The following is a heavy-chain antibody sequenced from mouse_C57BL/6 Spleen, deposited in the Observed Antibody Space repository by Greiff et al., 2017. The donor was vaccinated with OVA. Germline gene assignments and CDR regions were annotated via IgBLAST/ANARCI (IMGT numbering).Heavy chain of an antibody. V-gene: IGHV1-52*01. CDR2: IDPSDSET. CDR1: GYTFTSYW. Sequence: VQLQQPGAELVRPGSSVKLSCKASGYTFTSYWMHWVKQRPIQGLEWIGNIDPSDSETHYNQKFKDKATLTVDKSSSTAYMQLSSLTSEDSAVYYCARRGGYYAMDYWGQGTSVTVSS. J-gene: IGHJ4*01. CDR3: ARRGGYYAMDY.